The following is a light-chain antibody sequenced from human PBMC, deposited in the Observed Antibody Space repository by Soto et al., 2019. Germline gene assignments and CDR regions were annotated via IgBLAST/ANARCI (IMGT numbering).Light chain of an antibody. J-gene: IGKJ5*01. Sequence: EIVLTQSPATLSLSPGERATLSCRASQSFSSYLAWYQQKPGQAPRLLIYDASKRATGIPARFSGRGSGTVFTPTISSLESEDFAVYYCEQRSNWPPVITFGQGTRLEIK. V-gene: IGKV3-11*01. CDR1: QSFSSY. CDR3: EQRSNWPPVIT. CDR2: DAS.